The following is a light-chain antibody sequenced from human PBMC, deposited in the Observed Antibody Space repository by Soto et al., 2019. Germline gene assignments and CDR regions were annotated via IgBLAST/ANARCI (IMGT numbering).Light chain of an antibody. CDR2: DVD. V-gene: IGLV2-14*03. CDR1: SSEVGGYNY. CDR3: SSYTSSNTLYV. J-gene: IGLJ1*01. Sequence: QSVLTQPASVSGSPGQSITISCTGSSSEVGGYNYVSWYQHHPGKAPKLMIYDVDNRPSGVSNRFSGSKSGNTASLTISGLQAEDEADYYCSSYTSSNTLYVFGTGTKVTVL.